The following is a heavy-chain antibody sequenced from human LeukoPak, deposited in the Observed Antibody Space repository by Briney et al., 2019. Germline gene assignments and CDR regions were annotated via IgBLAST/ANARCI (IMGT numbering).Heavy chain of an antibody. CDR2: ISAYNGNT. D-gene: IGHD3-3*01. J-gene: IGHJ5*02. CDR3: ARIGSRRITIFGVVKNWFDP. Sequence: GASVKVSCKASGYTFTSYGISWVRQAPGQGLEWMGWISAYNGNTNYAQKLQGRVTMTTDTSTSTAYMELRSLRSDDTAVYYCARIGSRRITIFGVVKNWFDPWGQGTLVTVSS. CDR1: GYTFTSYG. V-gene: IGHV1-18*01.